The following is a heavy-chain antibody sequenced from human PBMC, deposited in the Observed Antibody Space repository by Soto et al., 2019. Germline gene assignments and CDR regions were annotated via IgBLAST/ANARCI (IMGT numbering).Heavy chain of an antibody. V-gene: IGHV4-59*08. J-gene: IGHJ4*02. D-gene: IGHD3-10*01. CDR3: ARHNYGSGSTYFDY. Sequence: QVQLQESGPGLVKPSETLSLACTVSGGSISSYYWSWIRQPPGKGLEWIGYIYYSGSTNYNPSLKSRVTISLDTSKNQFALKLSSVTAADTAVYDCARHNYGSGSTYFDYWGQGTLVTVSS. CDR1: GGSISSYY. CDR2: IYYSGST.